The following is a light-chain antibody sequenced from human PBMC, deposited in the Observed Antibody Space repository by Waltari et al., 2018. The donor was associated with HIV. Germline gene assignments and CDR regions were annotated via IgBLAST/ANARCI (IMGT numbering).Light chain of an antibody. CDR2: EDN. J-gene: IGLJ2*01. V-gene: IGLV6-57*01. CDR3: QSYDSRNHVV. Sequence: NFMLTQPHSVSESPGKTVTISCTRSSGSVASNYVQWYQQRPGSSPTTVIYEDNQRPSGVPDRFSGSTDSSSNSASLTISGLKTEDEADYYCQSYDSRNHVVFGGGTKLTVL. CDR1: SGSVASNY.